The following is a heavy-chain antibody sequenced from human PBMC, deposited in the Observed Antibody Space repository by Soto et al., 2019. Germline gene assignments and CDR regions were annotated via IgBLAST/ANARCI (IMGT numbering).Heavy chain of an antibody. CDR2: ISSSSSTI. CDR3: ARPTYYYDSSGPPAY. J-gene: IGHJ4*02. V-gene: IGHV3-48*01. D-gene: IGHD3-22*01. CDR1: GFTFSTYS. Sequence: EVQLVESGGGLVQPGGSLRLSCAASGFTFSTYSMNWVRQAPGKGLEWVSYISSSSSTIFYTDSVKGRFTVSRDNAKNSLYLQMNSLRAEDTAVYSCARPTYYYDSSGPPAYWGQGTLVTVSS.